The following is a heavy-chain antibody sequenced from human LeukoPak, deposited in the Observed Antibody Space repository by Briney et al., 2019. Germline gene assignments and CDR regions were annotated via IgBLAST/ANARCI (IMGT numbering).Heavy chain of an antibody. V-gene: IGHV1-69*13. CDR1: GDTFSSYA. D-gene: IGHD2-2*02. CDR2: IIPIFGTA. CDR3: ARHRSYQLLYESGVNWFDP. J-gene: IGHJ5*02. Sequence: SVKVSCKASGDTFSSYAISWVRQAPGQGLEWMGGIIPIFGTANYAQKFQGRVTITADESTSTAYMELSSLRSEDTAVYYCARHRSYQLLYESGVNWFDPWGQGTLVTVSS.